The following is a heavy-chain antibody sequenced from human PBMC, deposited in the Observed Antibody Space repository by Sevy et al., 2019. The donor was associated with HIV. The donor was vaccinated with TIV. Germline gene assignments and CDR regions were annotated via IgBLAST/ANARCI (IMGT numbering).Heavy chain of an antibody. V-gene: IGHV1-18*01. CDR1: SYTFSNYG. CDR3: ARGYSSTYYGSVDY. CDR2: ISGFNGNT. J-gene: IGHJ4*02. Sequence: ASVKVSCKASSYTFSNYGISWVRQAPGQGLEWVGWISGFNGNTKYAQKFQGRVTVTTDTSTTTVYMELRSLRSDDTVVYYCARGYSSTYYGSVDYRGQGTLVTVSS. D-gene: IGHD6-13*01.